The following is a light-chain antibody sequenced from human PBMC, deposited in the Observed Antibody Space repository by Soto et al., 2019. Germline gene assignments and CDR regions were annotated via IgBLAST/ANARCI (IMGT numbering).Light chain of an antibody. V-gene: IGKV3-11*01. J-gene: IGKJ5*01. CDR3: QHRSTWPIT. CDR1: QSVSSY. CDR2: DAS. Sequence: EIVLTQSPVILSLSPGERATLSCRASQSVSSYLAWYQQKPGQAPRLLIYDASNRATGIPARFSGSGSGTDFTLTISSLEPEAFAVYYCQHRSTWPITFGQGTRLEIK.